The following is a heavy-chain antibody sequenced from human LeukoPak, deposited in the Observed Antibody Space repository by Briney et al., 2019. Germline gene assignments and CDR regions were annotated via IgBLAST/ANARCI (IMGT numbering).Heavy chain of an antibody. CDR1: GVSVSSGHYY. CDR3: AAGGSLAAAGDY. J-gene: IGHJ4*02. CDR2: IYNSEST. D-gene: IGHD6-13*01. Sequence: KASETVSLTCSVSGVSVSSGHYYWSWIRQPPGKGLEWIGYIYNSESTNYNPSLKSRVTISVDTSKNHFSLKLSSVTAADTAVYYCAAGGSLAAAGDYWGQGTLVTVSS. V-gene: IGHV4-61*03.